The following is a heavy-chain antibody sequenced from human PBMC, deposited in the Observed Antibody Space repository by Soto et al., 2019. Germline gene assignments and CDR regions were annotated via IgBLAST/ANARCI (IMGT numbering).Heavy chain of an antibody. CDR2: IYHSGST. CDR3: ASSIVLVPAARSEWFDP. CDR1: GGSISSSNW. Sequence: SETLSLTCAVSGGSISSSNWWSWVRQPPGKGLGWIGEIYHSGSTNYNPSLKSRVTISVDKSKNQFSLKLSSVTAADTAVYYCASSIVLVPAARSEWFDPWGQGTLVTVSS. D-gene: IGHD2-2*01. J-gene: IGHJ5*02. V-gene: IGHV4-4*02.